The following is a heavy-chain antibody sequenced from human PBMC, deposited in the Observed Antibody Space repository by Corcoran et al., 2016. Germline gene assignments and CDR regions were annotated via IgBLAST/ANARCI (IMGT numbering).Heavy chain of an antibody. J-gene: IGHJ4*02. CDR3: AGGCSTSGWMNY. D-gene: IGHD1-1*01. V-gene: IGHV3-48*04. CDR2: ISSSGSII. CDR1: GFTFSAYS. Sequence: EVQLVESGGVLIQPGGSLRLSCAASGFTFSAYSMVWVRQAPGNGQEWLSNISSSGSIIFYADSVKGRFSTSRDNAKNSLYLQMSSLRAEETATEYCAGGCSTSGWMNYWGQGTLVTVSS.